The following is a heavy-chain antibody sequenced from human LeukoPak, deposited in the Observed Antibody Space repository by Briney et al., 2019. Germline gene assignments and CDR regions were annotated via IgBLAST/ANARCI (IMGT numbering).Heavy chain of an antibody. V-gene: IGHV3-7*01. CDR3: ARDRYSSK. CDR1: GFTFSSYW. Sequence: GGSLRLSCVASGFTFSSYWMTWVRQAPGKGLEWGANIKEDGSEKYYVDSVKGRFSISRDNAKNSLFLQMNSPRAEDTAVYYCARDRYSSKWGQGTLVTVSS. D-gene: IGHD6-19*01. J-gene: IGHJ1*01. CDR2: IKEDGSEK.